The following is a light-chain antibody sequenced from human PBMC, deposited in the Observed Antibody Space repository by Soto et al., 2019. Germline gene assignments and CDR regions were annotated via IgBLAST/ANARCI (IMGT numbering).Light chain of an antibody. V-gene: IGKV3-20*01. CDR3: EHYRTS. CDR1: QSVSSSY. CDR2: GAS. Sequence: EIVLTQSPGTLPLSPGERATLSCRASQSVSSSYLAWYQQKPGQAPRQLIYGASSRATGIPDRFSGSGSGTDFTLTITRLEPEDVAVYYCEHYRTSFGGGTRVEIK. J-gene: IGKJ4*01.